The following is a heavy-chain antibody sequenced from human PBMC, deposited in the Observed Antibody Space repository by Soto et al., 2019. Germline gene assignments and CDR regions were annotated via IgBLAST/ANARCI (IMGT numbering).Heavy chain of an antibody. D-gene: IGHD3-16*01. J-gene: IGHJ6*02. CDR2: INGYNGNT. Sequence: ASVKVSCKASGDTFSFYTINWVRQAPGQGLEWMGWINGYNGNTNYAPKLQGRITMTTDTSTTTAYMELRSLRSDDTAVYYCARMGDVPYYYYGMDVWGQGTTVNVSS. V-gene: IGHV1-18*01. CDR3: ARMGDVPYYYYGMDV. CDR1: GDTFSFYT.